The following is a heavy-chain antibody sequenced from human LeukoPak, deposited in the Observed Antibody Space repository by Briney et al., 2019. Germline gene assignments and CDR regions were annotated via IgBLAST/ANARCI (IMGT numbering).Heavy chain of an antibody. Sequence: GASVKVSCKASGYTFTGYYMHWVRQAPGQGLEWMGWINPNSGGTNYAQKFQGRVTMTRDTSISTAYMELSRLRSDDTAGYYCARDKEVGNYVWGSYPKYYFDYWGQGTLVTVSS. J-gene: IGHJ4*02. CDR2: INPNSGGT. D-gene: IGHD3-16*02. CDR1: GYTFTGYY. CDR3: ARDKEVGNYVWGSYPKYYFDY. V-gene: IGHV1-2*02.